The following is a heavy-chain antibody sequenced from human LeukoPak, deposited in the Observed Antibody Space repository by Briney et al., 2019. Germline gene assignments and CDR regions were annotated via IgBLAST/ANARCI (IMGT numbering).Heavy chain of an antibody. Sequence: SQTLSLTCAISGDCVSSNSAAWNWIRQSPSRGLEWLGRTYYRSKWYNDYAVSVKSRITINPDTSKDHFSLQLNSVTPEDTAVYYCARAVAGVDGLDVWGQGTTVTVSS. CDR1: GDCVSSNSAA. CDR2: TYYRSKWYN. CDR3: ARAVAGVDGLDV. J-gene: IGHJ6*02. D-gene: IGHD6-19*01. V-gene: IGHV6-1*01.